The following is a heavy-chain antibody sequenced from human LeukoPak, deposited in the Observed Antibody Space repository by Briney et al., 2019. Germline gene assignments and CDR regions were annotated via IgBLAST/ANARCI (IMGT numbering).Heavy chain of an antibody. Sequence: GGSLRLSCSASGFTFSNSVMHWVRQAPGKGLEYVSIINTNGRYTNYADSVKGRFTVSRDNSKNTLYLQMSSPRAEDTAVYYCARDSSITIFGVVTNDAFDIWGQGTMVTVSS. D-gene: IGHD3-3*01. V-gene: IGHV3-64D*09. CDR1: GFTFSNSV. J-gene: IGHJ3*02. CDR2: INTNGRYT. CDR3: ARDSSITIFGVVTNDAFDI.